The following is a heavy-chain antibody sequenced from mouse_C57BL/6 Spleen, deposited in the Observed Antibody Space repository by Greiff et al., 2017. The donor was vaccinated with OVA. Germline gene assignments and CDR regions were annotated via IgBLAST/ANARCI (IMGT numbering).Heavy chain of an antibody. Sequence: QVQLQQSGPELVKPGDSVKISCKASGYAFSSSWMNWVKQRPGKGLEWIGRIYPGDGDTNYNGKFKGKATLTADKSSSTAYMQLSSLTSEDSAVYFSARLLRSYCDVWGTGTTVTVSS. CDR2: IYPGDGDT. J-gene: IGHJ1*03. CDR1: GYAFSSSW. V-gene: IGHV1-82*01. CDR3: ARLLRSYCDV. D-gene: IGHD1-1*01.